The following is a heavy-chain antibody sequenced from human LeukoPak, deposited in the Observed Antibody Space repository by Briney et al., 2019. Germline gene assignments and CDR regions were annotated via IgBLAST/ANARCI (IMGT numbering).Heavy chain of an antibody. D-gene: IGHD1-26*01. CDR1: GGTFSSYA. V-gene: IGHV1-69*13. J-gene: IGHJ4*02. CDR2: IIPIFGTA. Sequence: VASVKVSCKASGGTFSSYAISWVRQAPGQGLEWMGGIIPIFGTANYAQKFQGRVTITADESTSTAYMELSSLRSEDTAVYYCARDRSGSYSPPDYWGQGTLVTVSS. CDR3: ARDRSGSYSPPDY.